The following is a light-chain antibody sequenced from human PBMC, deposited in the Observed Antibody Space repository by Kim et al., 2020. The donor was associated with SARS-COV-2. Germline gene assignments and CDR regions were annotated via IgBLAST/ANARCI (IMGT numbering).Light chain of an antibody. V-gene: IGLV10-54*01. CDR1: SNNVGYQG. J-gene: IGLJ3*02. CDR3: LAWDSSLSAWV. Sequence: RPTGTLTCTGNSNNVGYQGAAWLQQHQGHPPKLLSYRNNNRLSGISERLSASRSGNTASLTITGLQPEDGADYYCLAWDSSLSAWVFGGGTQLTVL. CDR2: RNN.